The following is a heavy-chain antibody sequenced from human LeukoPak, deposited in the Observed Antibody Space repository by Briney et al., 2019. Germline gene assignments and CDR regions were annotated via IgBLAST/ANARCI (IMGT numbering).Heavy chain of an antibody. D-gene: IGHD3-10*01. J-gene: IGHJ4*02. CDR3: ARVYDIFGSGSHSDF. Sequence: GASVKVSCKASGYTFSSFGITWVRQAPGQGLEWMGWISTHNGNTNHAQKFQGRVTMTTDTSTSTAYLELRSLRSDDTAVYYCARVYDIFGSGSHSDFWGQGTLVTVSS. CDR1: GYTFSSFG. CDR2: ISTHNGNT. V-gene: IGHV1-18*01.